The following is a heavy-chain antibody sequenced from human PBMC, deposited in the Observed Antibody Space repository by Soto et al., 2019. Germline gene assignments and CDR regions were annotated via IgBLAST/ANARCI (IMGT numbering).Heavy chain of an antibody. CDR1: GFTVSSNY. CDR2: IYSGGST. Sequence: PGGSLRLSCAASGFTVSSNYMSWVRQAPGKGLEWVSVIYSGGSTYYADSVKGRFTISRDNSKNTLYLQMNSLRAEDTAVYYCARDLSGPEIPAGPKKEDNGPGYYYYMDVWGKGTTVTVSS. V-gene: IGHV3-66*01. CDR3: ARDLSGPEIPAGPKKEDNGPGYYYYMDV. J-gene: IGHJ6*03. D-gene: IGHD2-2*01.